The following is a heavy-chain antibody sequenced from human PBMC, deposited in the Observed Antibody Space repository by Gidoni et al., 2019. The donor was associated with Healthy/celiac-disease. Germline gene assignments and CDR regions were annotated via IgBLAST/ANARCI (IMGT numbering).Heavy chain of an antibody. CDR1: GGSISSGDYY. D-gene: IGHD6-6*01. V-gene: IGHV4-30-4*01. Sequence: QVQLQESGPGLVKPSQTLSLTCTVSGGSISSGDYYWSWIRQPPGKGLEWIGYIYYSGRTYYNPSLKSRVTISVDTSKNQFSRKLISVTAADTAVYYCARDRGGYSSSLDAFDIWGQGTMVTVSS. CDR3: ARDRGGYSSSLDAFDI. CDR2: IYYSGRT. J-gene: IGHJ3*02.